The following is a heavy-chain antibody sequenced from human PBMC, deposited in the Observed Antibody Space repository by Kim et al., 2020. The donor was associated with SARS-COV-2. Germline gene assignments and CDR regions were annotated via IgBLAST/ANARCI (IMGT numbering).Heavy chain of an antibody. CDR1: GFTFSSYS. CDR2: ISSSSSTI. Sequence: GGSLRLSCAASGFTFSSYSMNWVRQAPGKGLEWVSYISSSSSTIYYADSVKGRFTISRDNAKNSLYLQMNSLRAEDTAVYYCARDAAAGTNWFDPWGQGTLVTVSS. CDR3: ARDAAAGTNWFDP. J-gene: IGHJ5*02. D-gene: IGHD6-13*01. V-gene: IGHV3-48*04.